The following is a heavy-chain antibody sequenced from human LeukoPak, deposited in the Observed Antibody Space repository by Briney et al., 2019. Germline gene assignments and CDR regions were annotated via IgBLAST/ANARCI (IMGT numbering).Heavy chain of an antibody. J-gene: IGHJ4*02. Sequence: GESLRLSCVASGFTFNNHNMDWVRQAPGRGLEWISYISGSGDAIFYADSVQGRFTISRDNAKNSVYLQMNSLRVEDTAVYYCARTYGSGSLDYGGQGTLVTVSS. V-gene: IGHV3-48*01. D-gene: IGHD2-15*01. CDR3: ARTYGSGSLDY. CDR2: ISGSGDAI. CDR1: GFTFNNHN.